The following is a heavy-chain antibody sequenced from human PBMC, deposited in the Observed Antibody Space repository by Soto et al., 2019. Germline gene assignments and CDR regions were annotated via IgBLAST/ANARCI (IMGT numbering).Heavy chain of an antibody. CDR1: GDGSYMGACY. CDR2: IYHTGKT. V-gene: IGHV4-31*03. D-gene: IGHD2-2*01. J-gene: IGHJ5*02. CDR3: AREGSSTANGIDP. Sequence: SPTMSLTCPVSGDGSYMGACYCTWIHQHPGKGLEWIGYIYHTGKTYYNPSLESRVTMSVDTSKNQFSLKLASVTAADTAVYYCAREGSSTANGIDPLGQGTLVTVSS.